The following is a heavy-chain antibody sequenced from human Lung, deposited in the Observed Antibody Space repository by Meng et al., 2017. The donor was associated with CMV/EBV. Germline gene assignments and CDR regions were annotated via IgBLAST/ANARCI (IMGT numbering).Heavy chain of an antibody. D-gene: IGHD6-19*01. CDR1: GYTVSSHG. Sequence: QFQLVPTGTELMTPGASVKVSCTASGYTVSSHGIGWVRQAPGQGLEWMGWISGYNGNTNYAQKFQGRVTMTTDTSTTTAYMELRSLRSDDTAVYYCARDPSNTSGRYAYFDYWGQGTLVTVSS. CDR3: ARDPSNTSGRYAYFDY. J-gene: IGHJ4*02. CDR2: ISGYNGNT. V-gene: IGHV1-18*01.